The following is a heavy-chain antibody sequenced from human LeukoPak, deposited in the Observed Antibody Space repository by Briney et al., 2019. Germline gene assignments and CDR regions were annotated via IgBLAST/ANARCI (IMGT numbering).Heavy chain of an antibody. CDR1: GFTFSSYV. CDR2: LTGSGGAA. Sequence: GGSLRLSCAASGFTFSSYVMFWVREAPGKGLGGVSYLTGSGGAADYADSVKGRFTTSRDNSKNTVYLQMNSLSAEDTAIYYCANDFRYYFGSGTASWGQGTLVTVSS. V-gene: IGHV3-23*01. CDR3: ANDFRYYFGSGTAS. J-gene: IGHJ5*02. D-gene: IGHD3-10*01.